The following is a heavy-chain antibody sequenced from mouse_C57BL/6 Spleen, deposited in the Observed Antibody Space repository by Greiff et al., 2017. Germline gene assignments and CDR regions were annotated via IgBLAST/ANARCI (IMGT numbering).Heavy chain of an antibody. CDR3: AKPIYYDYDGNWNYAMDY. CDR1: GFSLTSYG. V-gene: IGHV2-3*01. CDR2: IWGDGST. D-gene: IGHD2-4*01. Sequence: VMLVESGPGLVAPSQSLSITCTVSGFSLTSYGVSWVRQPPGKGLEWLGVIWGDGSTNYHSALISRLSISKDNSKSQVFLKLNSLQTDDTATYYCAKPIYYDYDGNWNYAMDYWGQGTSVTVSS. J-gene: IGHJ4*01.